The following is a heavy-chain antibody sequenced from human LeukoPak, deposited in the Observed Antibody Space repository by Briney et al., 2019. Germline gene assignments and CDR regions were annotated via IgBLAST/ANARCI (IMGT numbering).Heavy chain of an antibody. CDR3: ARVWGLYSYGLRYLYNWFDP. V-gene: IGHV4-34*01. D-gene: IGHD5-18*01. Sequence: SSETLSLTCAVDGGSFSGYYWSWIRQPPGKGLEWIGEINHSGSTNYNPSLKSRVTISVDTSKNQFSLKLSSVTAADTAVYYCARVWGLYSYGLRYLYNWFDPWGQGTLVTVSS. J-gene: IGHJ5*02. CDR2: INHSGST. CDR1: GGSFSGYY.